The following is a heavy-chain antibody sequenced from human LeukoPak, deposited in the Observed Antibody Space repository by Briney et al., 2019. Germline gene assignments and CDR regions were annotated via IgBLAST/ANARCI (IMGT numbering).Heavy chain of an antibody. CDR1: GFTFSSYS. J-gene: IGHJ6*02. CDR2: ISGSGGST. V-gene: IGHV3-23*01. Sequence: GGSLRLSCAASGFTFSSYSMNWVRQAPGKGLEWVSAISGSGGSTYYADSVKGRFTISRDNSKNTLYLQMNSLRAEDTAVYYCASIVGPYYYYYGMDVWGQGTTVTVSS. D-gene: IGHD1-26*01. CDR3: ASIVGPYYYYYGMDV.